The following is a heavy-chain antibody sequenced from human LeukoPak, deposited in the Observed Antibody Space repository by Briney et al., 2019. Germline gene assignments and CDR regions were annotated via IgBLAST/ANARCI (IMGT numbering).Heavy chain of an antibody. J-gene: IGHJ6*03. CDR3: ARGDMVRGYYYMDV. CDR1: GYTFTSYG. D-gene: IGHD3-10*01. V-gene: IGHV1-18*01. Sequence: ASVKVSCKASGYTFTSYGISWVRQAPGQGLEWMGWISAYNGNTNYAQKLQGRVTMTRDTSISTADMDLSTLTSDDTAVYYCARGDMVRGYYYMDVWGKGTTVTISS. CDR2: ISAYNGNT.